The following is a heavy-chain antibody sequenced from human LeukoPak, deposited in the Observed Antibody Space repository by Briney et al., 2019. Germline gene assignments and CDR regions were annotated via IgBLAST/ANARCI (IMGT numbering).Heavy chain of an antibody. V-gene: IGHV3-66*01. CDR1: GLTVSSTY. CDR2: IYSGGST. D-gene: IGHD3-3*01. J-gene: IGHJ4*02. Sequence: SGGSLRLSCAASGLTVSSTYMSWVRQTPGKGLEWVSVIYSGGSTYYAASVKGRFTISRDNSKNTLYLQMDSLRAEDTAVYYCARDLLEWYFDYWGQGTLVTVSS. CDR3: ARDLLEWYFDY.